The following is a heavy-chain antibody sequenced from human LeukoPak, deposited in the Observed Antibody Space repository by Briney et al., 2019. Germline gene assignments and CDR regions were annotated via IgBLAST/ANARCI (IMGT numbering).Heavy chain of an antibody. D-gene: IGHD6-6*01. V-gene: IGHV3-49*04. Sequence: PGGSLRLSCAASGFTFSSYAMSWVRQAPGKGLEWVGFIRSKAYGGTTEYAASVKGRFTISRDDSKSIAYLQMNSLKTEDTAVYYCTRSQLRPPFDYWGQGTLVTVSS. CDR1: GFTFSSYA. CDR2: IRSKAYGGTT. J-gene: IGHJ4*02. CDR3: TRSQLRPPFDY.